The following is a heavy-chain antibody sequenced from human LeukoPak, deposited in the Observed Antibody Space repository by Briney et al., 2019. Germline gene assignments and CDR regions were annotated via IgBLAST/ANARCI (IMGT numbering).Heavy chain of an antibody. CDR3: ARVGCTTTSCLAN. Sequence: PGGSLRLSCAISGLTFSSYWMTWVRQAPGKGLELVANIKQDGSEKYYVDPVKGRFTISRDNAKNSLYLQMSSLRAEDTAVYYCARVGCTTTSCLANWGQGTLVTVSS. V-gene: IGHV3-7*01. CDR2: IKQDGSEK. CDR1: GLTFSSYW. J-gene: IGHJ4*02. D-gene: IGHD2-2*01.